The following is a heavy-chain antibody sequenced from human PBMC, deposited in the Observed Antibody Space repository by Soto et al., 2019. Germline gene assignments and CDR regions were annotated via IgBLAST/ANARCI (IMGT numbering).Heavy chain of an antibody. CDR2: IHPGDSDT. V-gene: IGHV5-51*01. Sequence: EVQLVPSGAEVKKPGESLKISCKGSGYSFSNYWIAWLRQMPGKGLEWMGIIHPGDSDTRYSPSFQGQVTLSADKSISTSYMQWSSLKPSDTAMDYCAGRDGYYNGVDVWGQGTTVIVSS. CDR1: GYSFSNYW. CDR3: AGRDGYYNGVDV. J-gene: IGHJ6*02.